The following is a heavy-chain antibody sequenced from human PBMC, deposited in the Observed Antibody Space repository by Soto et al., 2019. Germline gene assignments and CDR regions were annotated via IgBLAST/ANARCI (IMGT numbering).Heavy chain of an antibody. Sequence: SLRLSCAASGFPFIDARMSWVRQAPGKGLQWIGRIRSNADGGTTDLTAPVRDRFSISRDDSRDTLYLQMNSLTVDDTAVYFCSTALRRDSALGAYWGLGTLVTVSS. CDR3: STALRRDSALGAY. D-gene: IGHD3-16*01. CDR2: IRSNADGGTT. CDR1: GFPFIDAR. V-gene: IGHV3-15*01. J-gene: IGHJ4*02.